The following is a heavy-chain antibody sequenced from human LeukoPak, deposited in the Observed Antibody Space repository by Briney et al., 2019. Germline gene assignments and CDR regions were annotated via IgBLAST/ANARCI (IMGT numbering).Heavy chain of an antibody. CDR2: ISSSSSYI. V-gene: IGHV3-21*04. D-gene: IGHD4-23*01. Sequence: GGSLRLSCAASGFTFSSYEMNWVRQAPGKGLEWVSSISSSSSYIYYADSVKGRFTISRDNAKNSLYLQMNSLRAEDTALYYCAKDATVITNWYFDLWGRGTLVTVSS. CDR1: GFTFSSYE. CDR3: AKDATVITNWYFDL. J-gene: IGHJ2*01.